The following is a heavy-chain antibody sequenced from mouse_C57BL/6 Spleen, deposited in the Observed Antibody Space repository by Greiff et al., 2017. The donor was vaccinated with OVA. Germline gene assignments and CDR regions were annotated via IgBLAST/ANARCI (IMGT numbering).Heavy chain of an antibody. V-gene: IGHV1-20*01. CDR2: INPYNGDT. D-gene: IGHD1-1*01. Sequence: EVQLQQSGPELVKPGDSVKISCKASGYSFTGYFMNWVMQSHGKSLEWIGRINPYNGDTFYNQKFKGKATLTVDKSSSTAHMELRSLTSEDSAVYYCARETLYYYGSLDYWGQGTTLTVSS. CDR1: GYSFTGYF. J-gene: IGHJ2*01. CDR3: ARETLYYYGSLDY.